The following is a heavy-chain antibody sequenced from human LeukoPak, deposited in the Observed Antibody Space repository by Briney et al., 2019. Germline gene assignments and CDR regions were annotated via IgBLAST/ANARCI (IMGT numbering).Heavy chain of an antibody. Sequence: ASVKVSCKASGYTFTGYYMHWVRQAPGQGLEWMGWINPNSGGTNYAQKFQGRVTLTRDTSINTAYMELSRLTSDDTAVYYCARDLRFGELSVSHYMDVWGKGTTVTISS. CDR1: GYTFTGYY. CDR2: INPNSGGT. CDR3: ARDLRFGELSVSHYMDV. V-gene: IGHV1-2*02. D-gene: IGHD3-10*01. J-gene: IGHJ6*03.